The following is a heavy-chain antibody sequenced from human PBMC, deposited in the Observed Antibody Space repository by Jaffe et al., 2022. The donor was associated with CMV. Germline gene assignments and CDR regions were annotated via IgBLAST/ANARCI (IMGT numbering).Heavy chain of an antibody. Sequence: EVQLLESGGGLVQPGGSLRLSCAASGFTFSSYAMSWVRQAPGKGLEWVSAISGSGGSTYYADSVKGRFTISRDNSKNTLYLQMNSLRAEDTAVYYCAKDLRERIAAAEYYGMDVWGQGTTVTVSS. CDR1: GFTFSSYA. D-gene: IGHD6-13*01. J-gene: IGHJ6*02. CDR2: ISGSGGST. V-gene: IGHV3-23*01. CDR3: AKDLRERIAAAEYYGMDV.